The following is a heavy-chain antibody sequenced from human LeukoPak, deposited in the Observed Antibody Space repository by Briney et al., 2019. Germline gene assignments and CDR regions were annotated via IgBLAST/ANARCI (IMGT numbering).Heavy chain of an antibody. J-gene: IGHJ4*02. D-gene: IGHD6-13*01. CDR3: ARAVGTYSSSWYN. CDR1: GYTFTNYG. Sequence: ASVKVSCKASGYTFTNYGFSWVRQAPGQGLEWMGGIIPIFGTANYAQKFQGRVTITTDESTSTAYMELSSLRSEDTAVYYCARAVGTYSSSWYNWGQGTLVTVSS. CDR2: IIPIFGTA. V-gene: IGHV1-69*05.